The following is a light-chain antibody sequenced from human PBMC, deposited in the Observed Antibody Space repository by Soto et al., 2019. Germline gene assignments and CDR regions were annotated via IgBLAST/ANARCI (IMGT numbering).Light chain of an antibody. J-gene: IGKJ1*01. CDR1: QSVSGS. V-gene: IGKV1-39*01. Sequence: DIQMTQSPSSLSASVGDRVTITCRASQSVSGSLSWYQQKPGKAPNLLIYAASSLQSGVPSRFSGSGSGTDFTLTISTLQPDDFATYYCQQSYSLPRTFGQGTKVEVK. CDR2: AAS. CDR3: QQSYSLPRT.